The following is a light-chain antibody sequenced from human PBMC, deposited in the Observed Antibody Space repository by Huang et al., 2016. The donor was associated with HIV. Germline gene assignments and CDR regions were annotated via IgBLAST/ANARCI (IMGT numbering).Light chain of an antibody. Sequence: IQLTQFPSSLSASVGDRVSITCRASQDINNNLAWYQQKPGKAPKLLIYATSTLQSGVPSRISGRGSGTVFILTINNLQQEDFATYYCQQYSDFFFGPGTRVDVK. V-gene: IGKV1-9*01. CDR2: ATS. CDR3: QQYSDFF. J-gene: IGKJ3*01. CDR1: QDINNN.